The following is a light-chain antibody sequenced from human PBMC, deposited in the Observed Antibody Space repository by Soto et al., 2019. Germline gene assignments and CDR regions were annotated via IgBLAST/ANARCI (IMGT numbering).Light chain of an antibody. Sequence: ENVLTQSPDTLSLSPGERATLSCRASQSVFSNYFSSSHLAWYQQKPGQAPRLLMYDASTRATGIPDRFSGSGSGTDFTLTISRLEPEDSAVYYCQQYGTSRITFGQGTRLEIK. J-gene: IGKJ5*01. CDR1: QSVFSNYFSSSH. V-gene: IGKV3-20*01. CDR2: DAS. CDR3: QQYGTSRIT.